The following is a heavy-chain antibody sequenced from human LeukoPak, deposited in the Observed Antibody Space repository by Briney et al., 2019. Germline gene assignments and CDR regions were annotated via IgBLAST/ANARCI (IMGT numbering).Heavy chain of an antibody. Sequence: GGYLRLSCAASGFTFSSYAMSWVRQAPGKGLEWVSLISGSGGSGGSTYYADSVKGRFTISRDNSKSKLYLQMNSLRAEDTALYYCAKGTPFYAMDVWGQGTMVIVSS. D-gene: IGHD1-7*01. V-gene: IGHV3-23*01. J-gene: IGHJ6*02. CDR3: AKGTPFYAMDV. CDR1: GFTFSSYA. CDR2: ISGSGGSGGST.